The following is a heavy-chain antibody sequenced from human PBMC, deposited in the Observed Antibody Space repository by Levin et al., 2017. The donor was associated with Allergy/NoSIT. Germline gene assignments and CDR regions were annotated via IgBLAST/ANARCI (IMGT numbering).Heavy chain of an antibody. CDR3: ASLRGAGGTGGY. J-gene: IGHJ4*02. Sequence: KISCKASGSTFSSYAISWVRQAPGQGLEWMGGIIPIFGTANYAQKFQGRVTITADESTSTAYMELSSLRSEDTAVYYCASLRGAGGTGGYWGQGTLVTVSS. CDR1: GSTFSSYA. CDR2: IIPIFGTA. D-gene: IGHD3-16*01. V-gene: IGHV1-69*01.